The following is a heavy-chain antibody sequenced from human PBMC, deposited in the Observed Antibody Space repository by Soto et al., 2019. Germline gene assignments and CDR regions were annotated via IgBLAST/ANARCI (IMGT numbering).Heavy chain of an antibody. CDR1: GYTFTSYG. Sequence: ASVKVSCKASGYTFTSYGIGWVRQAPGQGLEWMGWISAYNGNTNYAQKLQGRVTMTTDTSTSTAYMELRSLRSDDTAVYYCAKDLLTLTTDYYYGMDVWGQGTTVTVSS. V-gene: IGHV1-18*01. CDR2: ISAYNGNT. D-gene: IGHD4-4*01. CDR3: AKDLLTLTTDYYYGMDV. J-gene: IGHJ6*02.